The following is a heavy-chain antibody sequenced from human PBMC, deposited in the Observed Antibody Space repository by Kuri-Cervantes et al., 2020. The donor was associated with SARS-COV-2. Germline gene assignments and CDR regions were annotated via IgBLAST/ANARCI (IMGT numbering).Heavy chain of an antibody. Sequence: ASVKVSCKASGYTFTYRYLHWVRQAPGQRLEWMGWSNAGNGNTKYSQKFQGRVTITRDTSASTAYMELSSLRSEDTAVYYCARDGGFWSGYYKYWGQGTLVTVSS. V-gene: IGHV1-3*01. CDR2: SNAGNGNT. CDR3: ARDGGFWSGYYKY. CDR1: GYTFTYRY. J-gene: IGHJ4*02. D-gene: IGHD3-3*01.